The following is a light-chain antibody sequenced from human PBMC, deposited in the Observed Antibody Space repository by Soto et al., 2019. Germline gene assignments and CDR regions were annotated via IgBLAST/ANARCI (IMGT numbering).Light chain of an antibody. CDR3: TSYTSSRTRV. Sequence: QSVLTQPASVSGSPGQSITISCTGTSSDVGAYNYVSWYQQHPGKAPKLMIYDVSNRPSGVSNRFSGSKSGNTASLTISGLQDEDEADYYCTSYTSSRTRVFGTGTKVTVL. CDR1: SSDVGAYNY. CDR2: DVS. V-gene: IGLV2-14*01. J-gene: IGLJ1*01.